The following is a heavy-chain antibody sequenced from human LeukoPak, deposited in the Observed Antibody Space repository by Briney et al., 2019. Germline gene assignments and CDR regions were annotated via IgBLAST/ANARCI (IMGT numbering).Heavy chain of an antibody. Sequence: GGSLRLSCAASGFSVSKKYLSWVRQAPGKGLEWVSVIYSGGSTFYADSVKGRFTISRDNSKNTLYLQMNSLRAEDTAVYYCAATYGSGYFDYWGQGTLVTVSS. V-gene: IGHV3-53*01. J-gene: IGHJ4*02. CDR2: IYSGGST. CDR3: AATYGSGYFDY. CDR1: GFSVSKKY. D-gene: IGHD3-10*01.